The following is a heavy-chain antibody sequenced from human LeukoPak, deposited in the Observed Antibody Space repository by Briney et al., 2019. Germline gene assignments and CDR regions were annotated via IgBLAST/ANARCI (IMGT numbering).Heavy chain of an antibody. V-gene: IGHV4-39*02. Sequence: SETLFLTCTISGGSISSSNYYWGWIRQPPGKGLEWIGTIYYSGSTYYNPSLKSRITISVDTSKNQFSLKMRSVTAADTAVYYCARDKFPLVGASGDDAFDIWGQGTMVSVSS. D-gene: IGHD1-26*01. CDR2: IYYSGST. CDR1: GGSISSSNYY. CDR3: ARDKFPLVGASGDDAFDI. J-gene: IGHJ3*02.